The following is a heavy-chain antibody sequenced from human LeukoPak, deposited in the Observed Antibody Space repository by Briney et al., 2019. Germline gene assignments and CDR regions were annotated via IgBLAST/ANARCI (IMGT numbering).Heavy chain of an antibody. J-gene: IGHJ4*02. CDR2: IYYSGST. D-gene: IGHD5-18*01. CDR1: GGSISSYY. CDR3: ARVGDIATYFDY. Sequence: PSETLSLTCTVSGGSISSYYWRWIRQPPGKGLEWIGYIYYSGSTNYNPSLKSRVTISVDTSKNQFSLKLSSVTAADTAVYYCARVGDIATYFDYWGQGTLVTVSS. V-gene: IGHV4-59*01.